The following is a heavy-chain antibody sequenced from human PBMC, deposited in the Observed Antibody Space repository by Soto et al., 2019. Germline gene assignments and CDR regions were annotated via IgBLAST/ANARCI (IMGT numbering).Heavy chain of an antibody. CDR1: GGSFSGYY. V-gene: IGHV4-34*01. CDR3: ARGLGGANCSSTSCYCSHQFSVDY. Sequence: SETLSLTCAVYGGSFSGYYWSWIRQPPGKKLEWIGEINHSGSTNYNPSLKSRVTISVDTSKNQFSLKLSSVTAADTAVYYCARGLGGANCSSTSCYCSHQFSVDYRGQGILVTVSS. D-gene: IGHD2-2*01. J-gene: IGHJ4*02. CDR2: INHSGST.